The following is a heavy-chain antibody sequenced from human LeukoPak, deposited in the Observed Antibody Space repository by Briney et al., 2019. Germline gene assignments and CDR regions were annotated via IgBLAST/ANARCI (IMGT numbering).Heavy chain of an antibody. V-gene: IGHV3-73*01. D-gene: IGHD3-10*01. CDR2: IRSKANSYAT. CDR3: AKDLPYHYYGSGIYFDY. Sequence: PGGSLRLSCAASGFTFSGSAMHWVRQASGKGLEWVGRIRSKANSYATAYAASVKGRFTISRDNAKNSLYLQMNSLRAEDTALYYCAKDLPYHYYGSGIYFDYWGQGTLVTVSS. CDR1: GFTFSGSA. J-gene: IGHJ4*02.